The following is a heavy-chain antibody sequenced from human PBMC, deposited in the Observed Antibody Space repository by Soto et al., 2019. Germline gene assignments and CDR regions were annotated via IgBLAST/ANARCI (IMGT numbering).Heavy chain of an antibody. J-gene: IGHJ6*02. D-gene: IGHD2-15*01. CDR2: INHSGST. V-gene: IGHV4-34*01. Sequence: SETLSLTCAVYGGSFSGYYWSWIRQPPGKGPEWIGEINHSGSTNYNPSLKSRVTISVDTSKNQFSLKLSSVTAADTAVYYCARGGGANYYYGMDVWGQGTTVTVSS. CDR1: GGSFSGYY. CDR3: ARGGGANYYYGMDV.